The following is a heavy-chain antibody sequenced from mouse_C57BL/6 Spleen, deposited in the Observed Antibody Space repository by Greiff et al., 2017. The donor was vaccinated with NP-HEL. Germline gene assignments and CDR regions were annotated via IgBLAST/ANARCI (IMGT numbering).Heavy chain of an antibody. CDR3: ARSGLRRGDYFDY. CDR1: GYTFTDYN. D-gene: IGHD2-2*01. V-gene: IGHV1-22*01. CDR2: INPNNGGT. Sequence: VQLQQSGPELVKPGASVKMSCKASGYTFTDYNMHWVKQSHGKSLEWIGYINPNNGGTSYNQKFKGKATLTVNKSSSTAYMELRSLTSEDSAVYYCARSGLRRGDYFDYWGQGTTLTVSS. J-gene: IGHJ2*01.